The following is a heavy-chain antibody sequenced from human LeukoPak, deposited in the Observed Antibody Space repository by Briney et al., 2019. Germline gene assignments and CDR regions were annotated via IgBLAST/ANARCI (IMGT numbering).Heavy chain of an antibody. Sequence: GGSLRLSCAASGFTFDDYGMSWVRHAPGKGLEWVSGINWNGGSTGYADSVKGRFTISRDNAKNSLYLQMNSLRAEDTALYHCAWDYSKANWFDPWGQGTLVTVS. V-gene: IGHV3-20*01. CDR1: GFTFDDYG. CDR3: AWDYSKANWFDP. J-gene: IGHJ5*02. D-gene: IGHD4-11*01. CDR2: INWNGGST.